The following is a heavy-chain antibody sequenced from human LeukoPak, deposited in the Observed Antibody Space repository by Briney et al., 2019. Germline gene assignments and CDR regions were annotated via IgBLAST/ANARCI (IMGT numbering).Heavy chain of an antibody. V-gene: IGHV3-21*04. J-gene: IGHJ4*02. CDR1: GFTFSSYT. D-gene: IGHD5-24*01. CDR3: ARVGIYNGFFDY. Sequence: GSLRLSCAASGFTFSSYTMNWVRQAPGKGLEWVSSISSSSSHIYYADSVKGRFTISRDNSKNTLYLQMNSLRAEDTAVYYCARVGIYNGFFDYWGQGTLVTVSS. CDR2: ISSSSSHI.